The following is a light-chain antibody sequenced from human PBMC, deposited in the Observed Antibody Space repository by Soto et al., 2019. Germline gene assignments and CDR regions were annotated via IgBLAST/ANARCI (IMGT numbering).Light chain of an antibody. Sequence: QSALTQPASVSGSPGQSITISCTGTSSDVGAYNLVSWYQHHPGMAPKLIIYEGSTRPSGVSNRFSASKSGNTASLAISGLQAEDEAYYHCCSYAGSETNYVVGTGTKLTVL. CDR2: EGS. J-gene: IGLJ1*01. V-gene: IGLV2-23*01. CDR3: CSYAGSETNYV. CDR1: SSDVGAYNL.